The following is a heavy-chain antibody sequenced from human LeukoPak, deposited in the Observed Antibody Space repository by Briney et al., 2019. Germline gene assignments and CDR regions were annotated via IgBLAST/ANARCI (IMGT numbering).Heavy chain of an antibody. CDR2: IIPIFGTA. D-gene: IGHD3-10*01. CDR3: AREPPTYYYGSGSGPGVNWFAP. Sequence: SVKVSCKASGGTFSSYAISWVRQAPGQGLEWMVGIIPIFGTANYAQKFQGRVTITADKSTSTAYMELSSLRSEDTAVYYCAREPPTYYYGSGSGPGVNWFAPWGQGTLVTVSS. J-gene: IGHJ5*02. V-gene: IGHV1-69*06. CDR1: GGTFSSYA.